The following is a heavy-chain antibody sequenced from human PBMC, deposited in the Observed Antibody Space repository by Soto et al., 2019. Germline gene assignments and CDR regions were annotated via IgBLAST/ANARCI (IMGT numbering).Heavy chain of an antibody. CDR1: GGSISSCGYS. CDR3: ARGGDYGDRGLDY. V-gene: IGHV4-30-2*01. Sequence: SETLSLTCAFSGGSISSCGYSWSWIWQPPGKGLEWSGYIYHSGSTYYNPSLKSRGTISVDRSKNQFSLKLSSVTAADTAVYYCARGGDYGDRGLDYWGQGTLVRVSS. D-gene: IGHD4-17*01. J-gene: IGHJ4*02. CDR2: IYHSGST.